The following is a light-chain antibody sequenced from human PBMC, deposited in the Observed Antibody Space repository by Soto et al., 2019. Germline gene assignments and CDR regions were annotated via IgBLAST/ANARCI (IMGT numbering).Light chain of an antibody. Sequence: QSVLTQPPSVSAAPGQKVTISCSGSSSNIGNNYVSWYQQLPGTAPKLLISDNNKRPSGIPDRCSGSKSGTSATLGITGLQTGDEADYYCGTWDSSLSVYVFGTGTKVTVL. V-gene: IGLV1-51*01. CDR3: GTWDSSLSVYV. CDR1: SSNIGNNY. CDR2: DNN. J-gene: IGLJ1*01.